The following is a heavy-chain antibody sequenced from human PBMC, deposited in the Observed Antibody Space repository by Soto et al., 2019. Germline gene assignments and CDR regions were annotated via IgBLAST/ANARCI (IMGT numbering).Heavy chain of an antibody. CDR1: GYTFTSYD. CDR3: ARAKTGYGARGKAETRANGYYYYYMDV. Sequence: ASVKVSCKASGYTFTSYDINWVRQATGQGLEWMGWMNPNSGNTGYAQKFQGRVTMTRNTSISTAYMELSILRSEDTAVYYCARAKTGYGARGKAETRANGYYYYYMDVWGKGTTVTVSS. D-gene: IGHD3-10*01. J-gene: IGHJ6*03. CDR2: MNPNSGNT. V-gene: IGHV1-8*01.